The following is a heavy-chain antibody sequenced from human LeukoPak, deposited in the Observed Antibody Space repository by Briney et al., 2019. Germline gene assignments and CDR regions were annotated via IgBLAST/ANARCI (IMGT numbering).Heavy chain of an antibody. D-gene: IGHD3-10*01. V-gene: IGHV1-69*01. Sequence: GRVTITADESTSTAYMELSSLRSEDTAVYYCARDSGRMVRGVPHFDAFDIWGQGTMVTVSS. J-gene: IGHJ3*02. CDR3: ARDSGRMVRGVPHFDAFDI.